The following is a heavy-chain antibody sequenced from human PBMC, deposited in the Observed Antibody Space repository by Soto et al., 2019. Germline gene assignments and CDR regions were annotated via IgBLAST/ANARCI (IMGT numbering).Heavy chain of an antibody. J-gene: IGHJ3*02. V-gene: IGHV1-46*01. Sequence: ASVKVSCKASGNTFTSYYMHWVRQAPGQGPEWMGLVNPSGGSTYYAQKFRGRVTMTRDTSTSTLYMELSSLRFDDTAVYYCACFITASGTHDAFDIWGQGIMVTVSS. CDR1: GNTFTSYY. CDR2: VNPSGGST. D-gene: IGHD6-25*01. CDR3: ACFITASGTHDAFDI.